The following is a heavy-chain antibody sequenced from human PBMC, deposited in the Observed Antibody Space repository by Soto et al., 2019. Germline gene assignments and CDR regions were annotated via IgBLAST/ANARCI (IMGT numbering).Heavy chain of an antibody. D-gene: IGHD6-6*01. CDR3: AKRSSSSTFDY. CDR1: GFTFSSYA. J-gene: IGHJ4*02. Sequence: EVQLVESGGGLVQPGESLRLSCAASGFTFSSYAMSWVRQAPGKGLEWVSVISGRDDSTYYADSVKGRFTISRDKSKNTLYLQMNSLRAEDTAVYYCAKRSSSSTFDYWGQGTLVNVSS. V-gene: IGHV3-23*04. CDR2: ISGRDDST.